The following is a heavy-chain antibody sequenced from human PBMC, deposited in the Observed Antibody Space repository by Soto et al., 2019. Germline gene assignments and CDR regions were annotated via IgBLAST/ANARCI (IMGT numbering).Heavy chain of an antibody. CDR3: GRERGLVWAAFDR. Sequence: QITLKESGPTLVKPKQTLTLTCTFSGFSLSTSGVGVGWLRQPPGKALEGLGIIYWDENQRYSPSLKNRLTITMDTSRLQVILTPTHLYPVLTATYYCGRERGLVWAAFDRWGQGTMVTVSS. V-gene: IGHV2-5*02. D-gene: IGHD3-9*01. J-gene: IGHJ3*02. CDR2: IYWDENQ. CDR1: GFSLSTSGVG.